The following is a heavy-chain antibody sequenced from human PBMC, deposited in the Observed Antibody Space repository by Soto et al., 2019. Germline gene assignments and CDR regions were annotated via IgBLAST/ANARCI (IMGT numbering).Heavy chain of an antibody. CDR1: GYTFINYA. CDR3: AWIRQPPGKGLDWIGYIYYSGSTDDSLSLKIRVTMSIDTSQNQVFLYLTSVTTADTAVYYCAATPRY. CDR2: INAGNGNT. J-gene: IGHJ4*02. V-gene: IGHV1-3*01. Sequence: GASVKVSCKASGYTFINYALHWVRQAPGQRLDWIGRINAGNGNTKYSQKFQGRVTITRDTSASTAYMELSSLRSEDTAIYYCAWIRQPPGKGLDWIGYIYYSGSTDDSLSLKIRVTMSIDTSQNQVFLYLTSVTTADTAVYYCAATPRYWGQGTLVTVSS. D-gene: IGHD3-3*01.